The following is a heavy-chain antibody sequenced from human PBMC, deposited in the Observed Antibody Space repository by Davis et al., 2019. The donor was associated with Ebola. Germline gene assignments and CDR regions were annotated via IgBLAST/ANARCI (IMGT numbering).Heavy chain of an antibody. D-gene: IGHD1-1*01. J-gene: IGHJ6*02. CDR3: ARDRHYKYYYYGMDV. CDR2: ISSSSSYI. V-gene: IGHV3-21*04. CDR1: GFTFSSYS. Sequence: GESLKISCAASGFTFSSYSMNWVRQAPGKGLEWVSSISSSSSYIYYADSVKGRFTISRDNSKNTLYLQMNSLRSEDTAVYYCARDRHYKYYYYGMDVWGQGTTVTVSS.